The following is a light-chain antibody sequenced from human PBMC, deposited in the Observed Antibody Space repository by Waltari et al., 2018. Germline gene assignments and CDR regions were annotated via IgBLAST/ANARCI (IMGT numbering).Light chain of an antibody. CDR1: QSISNY. J-gene: IGKJ1*01. Sequence: DIQMTQSPSSLPASVGDRVTITCRASQSISNYLNWYQHKPGEAPKLLVYVASNLQRGVPSRFSGSGSETDFTLTISSLQSEDCAVYYCQQYYEWQTFGPGTKVEIK. V-gene: IGKV1-39*01. CDR3: QQYYEWQT. CDR2: VAS.